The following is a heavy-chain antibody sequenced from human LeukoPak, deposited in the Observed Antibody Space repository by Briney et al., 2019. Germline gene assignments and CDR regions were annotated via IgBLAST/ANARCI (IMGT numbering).Heavy chain of an antibody. Sequence: SQTLSLTCTVSGGSISSGDYYWSWIRQPPGKGLEWIGYIYYSGSTYYNPSLKSRVTISVDTSKNQFSLKLSSVTAADTAVYYCARDTYDFWSGYFLPYGMDVWAKGPRSPSP. D-gene: IGHD3-3*01. J-gene: IGHJ6*02. CDR1: GGSISSGDYY. CDR2: IYYSGST. CDR3: ARDTYDFWSGYFLPYGMDV. V-gene: IGHV4-30-4*01.